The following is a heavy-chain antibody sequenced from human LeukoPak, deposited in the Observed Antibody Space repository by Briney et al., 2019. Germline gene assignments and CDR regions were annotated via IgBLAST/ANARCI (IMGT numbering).Heavy chain of an antibody. D-gene: IGHD6-13*01. Sequence: ASVKVSCKASGYTFTSYYIHWVRQAPGQGLEWMGIINPSGGSTTYAQKFQGRVAMTRDTSTSRVYMEVSSLRSEDTAVYYCARTYSSSDEFDYWGQGTLVTVSS. CDR2: INPSGGST. V-gene: IGHV1-46*01. CDR3: ARTYSSSDEFDY. J-gene: IGHJ4*02. CDR1: GYTFTSYY.